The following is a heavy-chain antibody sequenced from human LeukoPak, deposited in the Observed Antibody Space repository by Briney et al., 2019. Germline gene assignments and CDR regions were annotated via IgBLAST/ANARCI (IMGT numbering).Heavy chain of an antibody. CDR2: INHSGST. V-gene: IGHV4-34*01. CDR1: GGSFSGYY. Sequence: PSETLSLTCAVYGGSFSGYYWSWIRQPPGKGLEWIGEINHSGSTNYNPSLKSRVTISVDTSKNQFSLKLSSVTAADTAVYYCARRAPYSSSSVDYWGQGTLVTVSS. CDR3: ARRAPYSSSSVDY. D-gene: IGHD6-6*01. J-gene: IGHJ4*02.